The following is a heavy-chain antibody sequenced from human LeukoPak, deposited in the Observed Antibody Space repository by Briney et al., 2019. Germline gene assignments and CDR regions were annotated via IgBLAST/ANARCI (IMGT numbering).Heavy chain of an antibody. CDR1: GFTFSSYA. V-gene: IGHV3-23*01. CDR3: ARGNGDYAIHPDY. Sequence: PGGSLILSCAASGFTFSSYAMTWVRQAPGKGLEWVSAISGSGSNTYYADSVKGRFTISRDNSKNTLYLLINSLGADDTAVYYCARGNGDYAIHPDYWGQGTLVTVSS. J-gene: IGHJ4*02. CDR2: ISGSGSNT. D-gene: IGHD4-17*01.